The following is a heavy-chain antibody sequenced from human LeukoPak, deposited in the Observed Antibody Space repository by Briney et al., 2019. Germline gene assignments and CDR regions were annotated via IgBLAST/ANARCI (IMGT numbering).Heavy chain of an antibody. CDR2: ISAYNGNT. Sequence: ASVKVSCKASGYTFTSYDINWVRQATGPGLEWMGWISAYNGNTNYAQKLQGRVTMTTDTSTSTAYMELRSLRSDDTAVYYCARDGIVVVPAPGGSSGLDIWGQGTMVTVSS. V-gene: IGHV1-18*01. CDR1: GYTFTSYD. CDR3: ARDGIVVVPAPGGSSGLDI. D-gene: IGHD2-2*01. J-gene: IGHJ3*02.